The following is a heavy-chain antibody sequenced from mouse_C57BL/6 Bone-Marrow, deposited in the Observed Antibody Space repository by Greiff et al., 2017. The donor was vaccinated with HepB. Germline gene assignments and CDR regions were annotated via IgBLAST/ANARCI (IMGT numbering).Heavy chain of an antibody. CDR1: GYTFTSYW. Sequence: QVQLQQPGAELVRPGTSVKLSCKASGYTFTSYWMHWVKQRPGQGLEWIGVIDPSDSYTNYNQKFKGKATLTVDTSSSTAYMQLSSLTSEDSAVYYCARVYYGSSRWYFDVWGTGTTVTVSS. CDR2: IDPSDSYT. D-gene: IGHD1-1*01. V-gene: IGHV1-59*01. J-gene: IGHJ1*03. CDR3: ARVYYGSSRWYFDV.